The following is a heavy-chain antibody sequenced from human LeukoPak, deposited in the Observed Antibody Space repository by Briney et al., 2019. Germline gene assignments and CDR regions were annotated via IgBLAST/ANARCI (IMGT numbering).Heavy chain of an antibody. Sequence: GGSLRLSCAASGFTFSNYEMNWVRQAPGKGLEWVSYISGSGSTMYYADSVKGRFTISRGNAKNSLYLQMNSLRAEDTAVYYCARKGGGSGSNYYFDYWGQGTLVTVSS. D-gene: IGHD3-10*01. J-gene: IGHJ4*02. CDR1: GFTFSNYE. CDR2: ISGSGSTM. V-gene: IGHV3-48*03. CDR3: ARKGGGSGSNYYFDY.